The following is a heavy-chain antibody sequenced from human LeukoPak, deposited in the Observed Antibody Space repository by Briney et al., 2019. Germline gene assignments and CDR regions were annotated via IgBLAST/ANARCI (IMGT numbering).Heavy chain of an antibody. Sequence: SQPLSLTCTVSGGSISSGGYYWRWIRQHPGKGLEWIGYIYYSGSTYYNPSLKSRVTISVDTSKNQFSLKLSSVTAADTAVYYCARETTVTDRAFDYWGQGTLVTVSS. J-gene: IGHJ4*02. CDR2: IYYSGST. CDR3: ARETTVTDRAFDY. V-gene: IGHV4-31*03. CDR1: GGSISSGGYY. D-gene: IGHD4-17*01.